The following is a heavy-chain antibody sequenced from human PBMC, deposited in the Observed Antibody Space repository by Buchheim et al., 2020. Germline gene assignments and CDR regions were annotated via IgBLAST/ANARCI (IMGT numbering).Heavy chain of an antibody. CDR2: VHDSGST. V-gene: IGHV4-59*08. J-gene: IGHJ4*02. CDR3: ASANVNYYDSSGYYVY. D-gene: IGHD3-22*01. Sequence: QVQLQESGPRLVNPSETLSLTCSVSGDSISSDYWSWIRQPPGKGLEWIGYVHDSGSTNYNPSLKSRVTISVDTSKNQFSLKLSSVTAADTAVYYCASANVNYYDSSGYYVYWGQGTL. CDR1: GDSISSDY.